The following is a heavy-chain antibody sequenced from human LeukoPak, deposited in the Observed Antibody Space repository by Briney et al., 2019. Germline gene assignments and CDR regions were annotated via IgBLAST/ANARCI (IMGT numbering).Heavy chain of an antibody. V-gene: IGHV4-34*01. J-gene: IGHJ6*02. D-gene: IGHD3-3*01. Sequence: PSETLSLTCAVYGGSFSGYYWSWIRQPPGKGLEWIGEINHSGSTNYNPSLKSRVTISVDTSKNQFSLKLSSVTAADTAVYYCARSSRITIFGVAAYGMDVWGQGTTVTVSS. CDR3: ARSSRITIFGVAAYGMDV. CDR1: GGSFSGYY. CDR2: INHSGST.